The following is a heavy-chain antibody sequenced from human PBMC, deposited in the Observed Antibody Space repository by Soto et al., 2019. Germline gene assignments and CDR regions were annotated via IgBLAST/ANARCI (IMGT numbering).Heavy chain of an antibody. J-gene: IGHJ6*02. Sequence: GGSLRLSCAASGFTFSSYAMHWVRQAPGKGLEWVAVISYDGSNKNYADSVKGRFTISRDNSKNTLYLQMNSLRAEDTAVYYCARDRIQLWHSYYYYGMDVWGQGTTVTVSS. D-gene: IGHD5-18*01. CDR1: GFTFSSYA. CDR3: ARDRIQLWHSYYYYGMDV. CDR2: ISYDGSNK. V-gene: IGHV3-30-3*01.